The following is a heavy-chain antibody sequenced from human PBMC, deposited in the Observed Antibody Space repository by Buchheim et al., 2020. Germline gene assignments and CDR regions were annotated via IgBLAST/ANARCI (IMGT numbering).Heavy chain of an antibody. CDR3: VTSGSYYYYAMDV. V-gene: IGHV3-74*01. Sequence: EVQLVESGGGLVQPGGSLRLSCAASGFTFSSYWMHWVRQAPGKGLVCVARINSDGRTITYADSVKGRFTISRDNAMNTLYLQMNSLRAEDTAVYYCVTSGSYYYYAMDVWGQGTT. J-gene: IGHJ6*02. D-gene: IGHD3-22*01. CDR2: INSDGRTI. CDR1: GFTFSSYW.